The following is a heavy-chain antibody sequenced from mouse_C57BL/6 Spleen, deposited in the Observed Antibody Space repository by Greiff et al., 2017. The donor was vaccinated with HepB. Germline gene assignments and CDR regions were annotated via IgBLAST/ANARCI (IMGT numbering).Heavy chain of an antibody. J-gene: IGHJ1*03. V-gene: IGHV3-1*01. D-gene: IGHD2-5*01. Sequence: EVHLVESGPGMVKPSQSLSLTCTVTGYSITSGYDWHWIRHFPGNKLEWMGYISYSGSTNYNPSLKSRISITHDTSKNHFFLKLNSVTTEDTATYYCAREDSNYWYFDVWGTGTTVTVSS. CDR1: GYSITSGYD. CDR2: ISYSGST. CDR3: AREDSNYWYFDV.